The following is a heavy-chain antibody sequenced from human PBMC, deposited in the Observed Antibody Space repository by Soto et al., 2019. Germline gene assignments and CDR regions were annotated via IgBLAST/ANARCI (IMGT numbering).Heavy chain of an antibody. V-gene: IGHV3-30*19. CDR2: ISNDGTNK. D-gene: IGHD5-12*01. J-gene: IGHJ6*02. Sequence: QVQLVESGGGVVQPGRSLRLSCAASGFTFSLYGMHWVRQAPGKGLDWVALISNDGTNKHYADSVKGRFTISRENSKNTLYLQMNALRAEDTAVYYCAKDPEKWLQDRTINRGVWGQGTTVTVSS. CDR1: GFTFSLYG. CDR3: AKDPEKWLQDRTINRGV.